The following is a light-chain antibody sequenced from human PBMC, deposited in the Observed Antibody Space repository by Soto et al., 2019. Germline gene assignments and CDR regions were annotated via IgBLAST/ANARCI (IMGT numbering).Light chain of an antibody. CDR2: DAS. CDR1: QTVSRNY. CDR3: QQYGNSPRIT. Sequence: EIVLTQSPGTLSLSPGERATLFCRASQTVSRNYLAWYQQKPGQAPRLLIYDASSRATGIPGRFSGSGSGTDFTLTISRLEPEDFAVYYCQQYGNSPRITFGPGTKVDI. J-gene: IGKJ3*01. V-gene: IGKV3-20*01.